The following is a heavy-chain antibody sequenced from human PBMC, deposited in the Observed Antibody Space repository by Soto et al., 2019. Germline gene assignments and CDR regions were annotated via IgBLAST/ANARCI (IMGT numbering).Heavy chain of an antibody. CDR3: ARWGTTGGFDL. Sequence: QLQLVESGGGVVQPGTSLRLSCTASGFMFKSYVMHWVRQAPGKGLEWVALTSYDGNNKYYGDSVKGRFTVSRDNSKNTLPLQMDSLRPEDTALYYGARWGTTGGFDLWGQGTLVSVSS. D-gene: IGHD3-16*01. J-gene: IGHJ4*02. V-gene: IGHV3-30*19. CDR1: GFMFKSYV. CDR2: TSYDGNNK.